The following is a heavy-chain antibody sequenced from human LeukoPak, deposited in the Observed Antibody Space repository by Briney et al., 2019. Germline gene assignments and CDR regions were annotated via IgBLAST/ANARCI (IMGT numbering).Heavy chain of an antibody. D-gene: IGHD3-10*01. CDR1: GFTFSSYW. CDR3: ARGSYYYGSGSYYESYYFDY. J-gene: IGHJ4*02. Sequence: GGSLRLSCAASGFTFSSYWMSWVRQAPGKGLEWVANIKQDGSEKYYVDSVKGRFTISRDNAKNSLYLQMNSLRAEDTAVYYCARGSYYYGSGSYYESYYFDYWGQGTLVTFSS. V-gene: IGHV3-7*03. CDR2: IKQDGSEK.